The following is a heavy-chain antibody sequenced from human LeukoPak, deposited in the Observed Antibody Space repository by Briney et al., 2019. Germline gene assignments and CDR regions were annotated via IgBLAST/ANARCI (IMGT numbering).Heavy chain of an antibody. CDR3: ARNDMVRGVSDAFDI. CDR1: GYTFTSYA. V-gene: IGHV7-4-1*02. J-gene: IGHJ3*02. CDR2: INTNTGNP. D-gene: IGHD3-10*01. Sequence: ASVKVSCKASGYTFTSYAMNWVRQAPGQGLEWMGWINTNTGNPTYAQGFTGRFVFSLDTSVSTAYLQISSLKAEDTAVYYCARNDMVRGVSDAFDIWGQGTMVTVSS.